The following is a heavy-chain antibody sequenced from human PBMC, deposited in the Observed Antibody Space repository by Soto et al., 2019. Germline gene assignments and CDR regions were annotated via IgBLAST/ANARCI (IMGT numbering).Heavy chain of an antibody. V-gene: IGHV1-2*02. D-gene: IGHD3-22*01. Sequence: ASVKVSCKASGYTFTGYYMHCVRQAPGQGLEWMGWINPNSGGTNYAQKFQGRVTMTRDTSISTAYMELSRLRSDDTAVYYCARDWYYYDSSGSIDDYYYYYYGMDVWGQGTTVTVSS. CDR2: INPNSGGT. CDR3: ARDWYYYDSSGSIDDYYYYYYGMDV. J-gene: IGHJ6*02. CDR1: GYTFTGYY.